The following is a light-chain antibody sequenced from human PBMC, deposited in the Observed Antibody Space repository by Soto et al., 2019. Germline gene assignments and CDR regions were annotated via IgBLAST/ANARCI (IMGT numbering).Light chain of an antibody. CDR2: LDRSGSY. V-gene: IGLV4-60*02. CDR3: ETWYSNTHKV. CDR1: SGHSTYI. Sequence: QPVLTQSSSASASLGSSVKLTCILSSGHSTYIIAWHQQQPGKAPRFLMTLDRSGSYNRGSGIPDRFSGSSSGADRYLTIYNLQFEDEGDYYCETWYSNTHKVFGGGTKVTVL. J-gene: IGLJ3*02.